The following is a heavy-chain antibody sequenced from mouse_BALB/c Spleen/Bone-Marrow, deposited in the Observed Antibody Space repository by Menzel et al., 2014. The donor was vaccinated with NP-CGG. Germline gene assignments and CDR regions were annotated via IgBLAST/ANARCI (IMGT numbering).Heavy chain of an antibody. J-gene: IGHJ2*01. Sequence: EVQLVESGGGLVQPGGSRKLSCAASGFTFSSFGMHWVRQAPEKGLEWVAYISSGSSTIFYADTVKGRFTVSRDNPKNTLLLQMTSRRSEDTAMYFCTRGGNWDDFDSWGQGTTLTVSS. V-gene: IGHV5-17*02. D-gene: IGHD4-1*01. CDR3: TRGGNWDDFDS. CDR2: ISSGSSTI. CDR1: GFTFSSFG.